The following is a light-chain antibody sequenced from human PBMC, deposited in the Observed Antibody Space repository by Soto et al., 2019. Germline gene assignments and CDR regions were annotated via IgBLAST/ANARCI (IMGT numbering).Light chain of an antibody. CDR1: QNIDTW. CDR3: QQYSDSSLS. J-gene: IGKJ1*01. Sequence: DIQMTQSPSTLSASIGDRITISCRASQNIDTWLAWYQQRPGEAPKLLIYTASTLENGVPSRFSGSGSGTAFTLTTSSPQPEVFATCYCQQYSDSSLSFGQGTEVE. V-gene: IGKV1-5*03. CDR2: TAS.